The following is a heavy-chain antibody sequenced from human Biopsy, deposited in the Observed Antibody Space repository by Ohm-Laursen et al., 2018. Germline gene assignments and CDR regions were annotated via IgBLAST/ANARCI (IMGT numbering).Heavy chain of an antibody. CDR3: ATKVTGYFHH. CDR1: GGTFTNYG. Sequence: SSVKVSCKAPGGTFTNYGVNWVRQAPGQGLEWLGGNIPILGTGNYAQKFQDRVTVATDPSTSTATMELRSLRSDDTAVYYWATKVTGYFHHWGQGTLVTVSS. D-gene: IGHD2-21*02. CDR2: NIPILGTG. J-gene: IGHJ1*01. V-gene: IGHV1-69*05.